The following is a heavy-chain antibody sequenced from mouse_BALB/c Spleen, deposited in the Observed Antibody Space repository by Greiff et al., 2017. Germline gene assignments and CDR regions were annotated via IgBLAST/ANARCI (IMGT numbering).Heavy chain of an antibody. CDR2: IWGGGST. V-gene: IGHV2-6-4*01. CDR3: AREEPPLRSPFAY. D-gene: IGHD1-1*01. J-gene: IGHJ3*01. Sequence: VKLQESGPGLVAPSQSLSITCTVSGFSLSRYSVHWVRQPPGKGLEWLGMIWGGGSTDYNSALKSRLSTSKDNSKSQVFLKMNSLQTDDTAMYYCAREEPPLRSPFAYWGQGTLVTVSA. CDR1: GFSLSRYS.